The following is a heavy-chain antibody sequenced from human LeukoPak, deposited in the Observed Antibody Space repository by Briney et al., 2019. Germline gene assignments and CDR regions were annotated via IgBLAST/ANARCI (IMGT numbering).Heavy chain of an antibody. CDR3: AKDGSGSGWLTITPGFDY. V-gene: IGHV3-23*01. Sequence: PGGSLRLSCAASGFTLSSYAMSWVRQAPGKGLEWVSAISDSGNTYHADSVKGRFTISRDNSKNTLYLQMNSLRAEDTAVYYCAKDGSGSGWLTITPGFDYWGQGTLVTVSS. D-gene: IGHD6-19*01. CDR2: ISDSGNT. CDR1: GFTLSSYA. J-gene: IGHJ4*02.